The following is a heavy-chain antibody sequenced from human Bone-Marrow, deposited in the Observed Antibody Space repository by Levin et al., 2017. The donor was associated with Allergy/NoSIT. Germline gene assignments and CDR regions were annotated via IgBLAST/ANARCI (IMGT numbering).Heavy chain of an antibody. Sequence: GESLKISCAASGFTLSTYEMNWVRQAPGKGLEWIAYTSGTSTRHTNYADSVKGRFTISRDNAKNSLYLQMKSLRAEDTAMYYCARVPYVYTSSSGYFEYWGQGTLVTVSS. V-gene: IGHV3-48*03. J-gene: IGHJ4*03. CDR3: ARVPYVYTSSSGYFEY. CDR2: TSGTSTRHT. D-gene: IGHD6-6*01. CDR1: GFTLSTYE.